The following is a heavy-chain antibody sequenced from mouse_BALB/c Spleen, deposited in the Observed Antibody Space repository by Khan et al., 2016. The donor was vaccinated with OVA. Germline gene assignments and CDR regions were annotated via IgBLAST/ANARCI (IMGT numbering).Heavy chain of an antibody. Sequence: VQLQESGAELARPGASVKMSCKASGYTFTSYTIHWIKKRPGQGLEWIGYINPSNGYTNYNQKFKDKATLTTDKSSTTAYLQLSSLTSDYSAVYTCVRDGAYHRNDGWFAYWGQGTLVTVSA. CDR1: GYTFTSYT. D-gene: IGHD2-14*01. J-gene: IGHJ3*01. CDR2: INPSNGYT. V-gene: IGHV1-4*01. CDR3: VRDGAYHRNDGWFAY.